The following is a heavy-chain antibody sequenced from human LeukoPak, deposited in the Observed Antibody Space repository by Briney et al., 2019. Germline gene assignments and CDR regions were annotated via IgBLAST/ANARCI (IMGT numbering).Heavy chain of an antibody. V-gene: IGHV4-4*07. D-gene: IGHD3-10*01. CDR2: IYTSGST. CDR3: ARVAVVRGGYYFDY. J-gene: IGHJ4*02. CDR1: GGSISSYY. Sequence: PSETLSLTCTVSGGSISSYYWSWIRQPAGKGLEWIGRIYTSGSTNYNPSLKSRVTISVDTSKNQFSLKLSSVTAADTAVYYCARVAVVRGGYYFDYWGQGTLVTVSS.